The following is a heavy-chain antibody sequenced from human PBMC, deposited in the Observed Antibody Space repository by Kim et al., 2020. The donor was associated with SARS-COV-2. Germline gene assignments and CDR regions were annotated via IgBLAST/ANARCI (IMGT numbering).Heavy chain of an antibody. V-gene: IGHV5-51*01. D-gene: IGHD3-10*01. J-gene: IGHJ6*02. CDR3: ARLRTGLADDHYYGMDV. CDR2: IYPGDSDT. Sequence: GESLKISCKASGYNFNTYWIGWVRQMPGKGLEWMGIIYPGDSDTRYSPSFQGQVTMSADKSISTAYLQWSSLKAPDTAVYYCARLRTGLADDHYYGMDVWGQGTTVIVSS. CDR1: GYNFNTYW.